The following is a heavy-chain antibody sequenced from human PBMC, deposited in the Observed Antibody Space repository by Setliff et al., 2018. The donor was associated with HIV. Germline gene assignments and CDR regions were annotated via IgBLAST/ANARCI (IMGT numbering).Heavy chain of an antibody. CDR3: AKDMEYDTSVYYHWYFDL. Sequence: PGGSLRLSCAASGFTVSSNYMSWVRQAPGKGLEWVSVIYSGGSTYYADSVKGRFTISRDNSKNTLHLQMNSLRAEDTALYYCAKDMEYDTSVYYHWYFDLWGRGALVTVS. CDR1: GFTVSSNY. D-gene: IGHD3-22*01. J-gene: IGHJ2*01. V-gene: IGHV3-53*05. CDR2: IYSGGST.